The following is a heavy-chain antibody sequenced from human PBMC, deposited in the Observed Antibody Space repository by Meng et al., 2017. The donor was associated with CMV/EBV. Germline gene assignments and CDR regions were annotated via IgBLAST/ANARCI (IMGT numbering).Heavy chain of an antibody. V-gene: IGHV4-4*02. Sequence: SETLSLTCAVSGYSITNNNWWSWVRQPPGKGLEWIGEIYHGGKTNYNPSLTSRLTISVDRSKNQFSLKLSSVTAADTAVYYCARAWSRAIFGVASASFDYWGQGTLVTVSS. J-gene: IGHJ4*02. CDR1: GYSITNNNW. D-gene: IGHD3-3*01. CDR2: IYHGGKT. CDR3: ARAWSRAIFGVASASFDY.